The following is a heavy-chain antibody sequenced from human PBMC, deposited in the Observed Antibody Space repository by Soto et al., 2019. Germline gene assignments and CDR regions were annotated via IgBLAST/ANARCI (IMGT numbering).Heavy chain of an antibody. Sequence: GASVKVSCKASGGTFSSYAISWVRQAPGQGLEWMGGIIPIFGTANYAQKFQGRVTITADESTSTAYMELSSLRSEDTAVYYCARDLPAYQRGYSGYDPPDYYYGMDVWGQGTTVTVSS. V-gene: IGHV1-69*13. CDR3: ARDLPAYQRGYSGYDPPDYYYGMDV. J-gene: IGHJ6*02. CDR1: GGTFSSYA. D-gene: IGHD5-12*01. CDR2: IIPIFGTA.